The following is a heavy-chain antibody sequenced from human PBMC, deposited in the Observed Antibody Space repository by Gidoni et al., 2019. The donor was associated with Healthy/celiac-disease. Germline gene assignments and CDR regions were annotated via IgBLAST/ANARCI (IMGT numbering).Heavy chain of an antibody. Sequence: QVQLVQSGAEVKKPGASVKVSCEASGYTSTSYDINCVRQAAGQGLGWMGWMNPNSGNTGYAKKFQGRVTMTRNTSISKAYMELSSLRSEGTAVYYCARGYRIAAAGTGYWGQGTLVTVSS. CDR3: ARGYRIAAAGTGY. CDR2: MNPNSGNT. D-gene: IGHD6-13*01. V-gene: IGHV1-8*01. J-gene: IGHJ4*02. CDR1: GYTSTSYD.